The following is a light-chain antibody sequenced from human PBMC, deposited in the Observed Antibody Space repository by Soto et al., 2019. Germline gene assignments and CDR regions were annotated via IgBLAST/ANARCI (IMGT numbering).Light chain of an antibody. J-gene: IGKJ2*01. V-gene: IGKV3-20*01. CDR1: QTVSSSF. Sequence: EIVLTQSPGTLSLSPGERATLSCRASQTVSSSFIAWYQHKPGQAPRLLIYDASSRATGIPDRFRGSGSGTDFTLTISRLEPEDFAVYYCQQYGGSPPLYTFGQGTKLEIK. CDR2: DAS. CDR3: QQYGGSPPLYT.